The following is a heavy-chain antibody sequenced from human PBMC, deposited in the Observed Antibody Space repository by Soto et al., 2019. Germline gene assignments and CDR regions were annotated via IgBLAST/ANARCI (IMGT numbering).Heavy chain of an antibody. D-gene: IGHD6-6*01. CDR1: GYSFTSYW. CDR3: ARGGAWAARYNGMGV. J-gene: IGHJ6*02. Sequence: GESLKISCKGSGYSFTSYWISWVRQMPGKGLEWMGRIDPSDSYTNYSPSFQGHVTISADKSISTAYLQWSSLKASDTAMYYCARGGAWAARYNGMGVWGQGTTVTVSS. CDR2: IDPSDSYT. V-gene: IGHV5-10-1*01.